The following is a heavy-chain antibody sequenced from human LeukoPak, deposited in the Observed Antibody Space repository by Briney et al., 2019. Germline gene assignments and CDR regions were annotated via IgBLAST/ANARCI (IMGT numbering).Heavy chain of an antibody. CDR1: GGSFSGYY. V-gene: IGHV4-34*01. D-gene: IGHD3-22*01. Sequence: SETLSLTCAVYGGSFSGYYWSWIRQPPGKGLEWIGEINHSGSTSYNPSLKSRVTISVDTSKNQFSLKLSSVTAADTAVYYCARGDWAGTAHDSSGYSNDYWGQGTLVTVSS. CDR2: INHSGST. CDR3: ARGDWAGTAHDSSGYSNDY. J-gene: IGHJ4*02.